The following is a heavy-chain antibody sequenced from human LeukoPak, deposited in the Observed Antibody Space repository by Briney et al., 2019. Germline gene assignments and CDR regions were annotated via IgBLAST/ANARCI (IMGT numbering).Heavy chain of an antibody. Sequence: GGSLRLSCAASGFTFSTAWMRWVRQAQGKGVEWVGRIKSKSAGGTKDYAASVKGRFTISREDSKNTVYLQMNSLITEDTAVYYCTTEYYGDYHYWGQGTLVTVSS. J-gene: IGHJ4*02. D-gene: IGHD4-17*01. CDR2: IKSKSAGGTK. CDR3: TTEYYGDYHY. CDR1: GFTFSTAW. V-gene: IGHV3-15*01.